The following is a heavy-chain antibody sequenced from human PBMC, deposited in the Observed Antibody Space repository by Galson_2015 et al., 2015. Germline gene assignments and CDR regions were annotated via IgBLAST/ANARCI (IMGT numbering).Heavy chain of an antibody. CDR2: ISSSSSYL. D-gene: IGHD3-3*01. CDR3: ARVHDFWSGLDY. J-gene: IGHJ4*02. CDR1: GFTFSSYS. Sequence: SLRLSCAASGFTFSSYSMNWVRQAPGKGLEWVSSISSSSSYLYYADSVKGRFTISRDNAKNSLYLQMNSLRAEDTAVYYCARVHDFWSGLDYWGQGTLVTVSS. V-gene: IGHV3-21*01.